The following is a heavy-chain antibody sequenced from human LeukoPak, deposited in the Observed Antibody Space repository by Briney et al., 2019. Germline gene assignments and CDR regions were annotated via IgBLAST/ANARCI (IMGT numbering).Heavy chain of an antibody. CDR2: IYHSGST. CDR3: ARHAVLWFGEPIDY. V-gene: IGHV4-38-2*01. Sequence: PSXXLSLTCAVSGYSISSGYYWGWIRPPPGKGREWIASIYHSGSTYSNPSLKSRVTISVDTSKNQFSVKLSSVTAADTAVYYCARHAVLWFGEPIDYWGQGTLVTVSS. CDR1: GYSISSGYY. J-gene: IGHJ4*02. D-gene: IGHD3-10*01.